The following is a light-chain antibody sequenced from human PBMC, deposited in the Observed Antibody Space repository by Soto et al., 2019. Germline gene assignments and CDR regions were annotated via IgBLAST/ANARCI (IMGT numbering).Light chain of an antibody. CDR2: KAS. J-gene: IGKJ5*01. V-gene: IGKV1-5*03. Sequence: EIKMSQSPSTLSASIGDRVTITCRASHSISSWLAWYQQKPGKAPKLLIYKASTLKSGVPSRFSGSGSGTEFTLTISSLQPDDFATYYCQQLNSYPITFGQGTRLEFK. CDR1: HSISSW. CDR3: QQLNSYPIT.